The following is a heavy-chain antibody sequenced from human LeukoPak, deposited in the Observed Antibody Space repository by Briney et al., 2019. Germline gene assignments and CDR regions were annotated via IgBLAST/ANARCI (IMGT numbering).Heavy chain of an antibody. Sequence: GESLTLSCAASGFTFVNAYMSWVRQAPGKGLEWVGRVKSKAAGETTDYAAPVNGRFTISRDDAKNMAYLHMNSLRSEDTAVYYCTIDLRGYDYANWGRGTLVTVSS. CDR2: VKSKAAGETT. CDR3: TIDLRGYDYAN. CDR1: GFTFVNAY. J-gene: IGHJ4*02. V-gene: IGHV3-15*01. D-gene: IGHD5-12*01.